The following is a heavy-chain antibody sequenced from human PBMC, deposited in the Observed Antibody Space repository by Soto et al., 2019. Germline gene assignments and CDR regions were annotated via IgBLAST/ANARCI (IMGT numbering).Heavy chain of an antibody. CDR2: ISSSSSTI. CDR1: GFTFSSYS. D-gene: IGHD3-9*01. CDR3: ARDRAYYDILTGYYHPSNFDY. V-gene: IGHV3-48*02. Sequence: GGSLRLSCAASGFTFSSYSMNWVRQAPGKGLEWVSYISSSSSTIYYADSVKGRFTISRDNAKNSLYLQMNSLRDEDTAVYYCARDRAYYDILTGYYHPSNFDYWGQGTLVTVSS. J-gene: IGHJ4*02.